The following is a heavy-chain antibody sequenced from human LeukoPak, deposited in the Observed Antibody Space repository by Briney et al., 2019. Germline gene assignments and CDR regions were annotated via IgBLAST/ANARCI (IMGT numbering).Heavy chain of an antibody. D-gene: IGHD3-22*01. CDR2: IYPSGKT. CDR1: GDFVSADYY. J-gene: IGHJ1*01. V-gene: IGHV4-38-2*02. CDR3: ARHYDNSGYGFFQH. Sequence: PSETLSLTCIVSGDFVSADYYWGWIRQPPGKGLEWIGSIYPSGKTSYNPSLKSRVAISLDMSKNQFSLRLTSVTAADTAVYYCARHYDNSGYGFFQHWGQGTLVTASS.